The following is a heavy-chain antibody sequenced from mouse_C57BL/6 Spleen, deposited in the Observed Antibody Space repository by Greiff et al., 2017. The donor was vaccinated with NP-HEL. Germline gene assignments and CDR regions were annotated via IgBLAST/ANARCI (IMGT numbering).Heavy chain of an antibody. D-gene: IGHD1-1*01. Sequence: QVQLQQPGAELVKPGASVKLSCKASGYTFTSYWMHWVKQRPGRGLEWIGRIDPNSGGTKYNEKFKSKATLTVDKPSSTAYMQLSSLTSEDSAVYYCAREEVITTVVATDYAMDYWGQGTSVTVSS. CDR2: IDPNSGGT. CDR1: GYTFTSYW. J-gene: IGHJ4*01. CDR3: AREEVITTVVATDYAMDY. V-gene: IGHV1-72*01.